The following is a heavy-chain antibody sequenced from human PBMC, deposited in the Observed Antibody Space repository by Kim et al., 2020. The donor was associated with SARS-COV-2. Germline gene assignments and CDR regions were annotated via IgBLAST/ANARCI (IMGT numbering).Heavy chain of an antibody. CDR1: GGTFSSYA. V-gene: IGHV1-69*13. CDR3: AGDDYDFWSGYAYYYYGMDV. CDR2: IIPIFGTA. D-gene: IGHD3-3*01. Sequence: SVKVSCKASGGTFSSYAISWVRQAPGQGLEWMGGIIPIFGTANYAQKFQGRVTITADESTSTAYMELSSLRSEDTAVYYCAGDDYDFWSGYAYYYYGMDVWGQGTTVTVSS. J-gene: IGHJ6*02.